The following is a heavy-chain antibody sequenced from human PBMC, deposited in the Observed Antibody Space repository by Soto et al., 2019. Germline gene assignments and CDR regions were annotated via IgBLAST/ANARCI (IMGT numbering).Heavy chain of an antibody. J-gene: IGHJ4*02. CDR1: GGSFSGYY. D-gene: IGHD2-8*01. V-gene: IGHV4-34*01. CDR2: INHRGST. CDR3: GETLMAY. Sequence: QVQLQQWGAGLLKPSETLSLTCAVYGGSFSGYYWSWIRQPPGKGLEWIGEINHRGSTNYNPTLKSRVTISVDTSKNQFSLKLSSVTAADTAVYYCGETLMAYWGQGTLVTVSS.